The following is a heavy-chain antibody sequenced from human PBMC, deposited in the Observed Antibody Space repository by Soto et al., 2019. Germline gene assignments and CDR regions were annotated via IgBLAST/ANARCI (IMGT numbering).Heavy chain of an antibody. CDR1: GFTVSSNY. CDR3: ARDECGSSYTQYYYALDV. CDR2: IYSGGST. Sequence: GGSLRLSCAASGFTVSSNYISWVRQPPGQGLEWVSLIYSGGSTYYADSVKGRFTLSRDKSKNTVYLQMNSLSAADTAVYYCARDECGSSYTQYYYALDVWGQGTTVTVSS. V-gene: IGHV3-53*01. J-gene: IGHJ6*02. D-gene: IGHD6-13*01.